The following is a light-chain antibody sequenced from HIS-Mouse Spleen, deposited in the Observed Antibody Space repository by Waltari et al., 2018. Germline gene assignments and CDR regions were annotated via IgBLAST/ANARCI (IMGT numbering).Light chain of an antibody. J-gene: IGLJ3*02. V-gene: IGLV2-23*01. CDR3: CSYAGSSTWV. Sequence: QSALTQPASVSGSPGQSITIPCTGTRRDVGSYNLVSWYQQHPGKAPKLTIYEGSKRPSGVSNRFSGSKSGNTASLTISGLQAEDEADYYCCSYAGSSTWVFGGGTKLTVL. CDR1: RRDVGSYNL. CDR2: EGS.